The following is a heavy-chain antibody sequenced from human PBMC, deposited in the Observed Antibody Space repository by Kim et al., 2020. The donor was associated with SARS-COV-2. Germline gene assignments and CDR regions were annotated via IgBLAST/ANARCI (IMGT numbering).Heavy chain of an antibody. CDR3: AHSPYSGYDYHRRWLDY. CDR2: IYWDDDK. V-gene: IGHV2-5*02. J-gene: IGHJ4*02. D-gene: IGHD5-12*01. Sequence: SGPTLVKPTQTLTLTCTFSGFSLSTSGVGVGWIRQPPGKALEWLALIYWDDDKRYSPSLKSRLTITKDTSKNQVVLTMTNMDPVDTATYYCAHSPYSGYDYHRRWLDYWGQGTLVTVSS. CDR1: GFSLSTSGVG.